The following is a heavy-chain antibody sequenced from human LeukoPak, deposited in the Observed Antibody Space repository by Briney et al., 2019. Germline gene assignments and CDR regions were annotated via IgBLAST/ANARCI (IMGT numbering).Heavy chain of an antibody. V-gene: IGHV4-4*07. Sequence: PSETLSLTCIVSGGSISNYYWSWIRQPAGKGLEWIGRIYTSGSTNYNPSLKSRVTMSVDTSKNQFSLKLSSVTAADTAVYHCARDRGGYCGGDCYPNWFDPWGQGTLVTVSS. CDR2: IYTSGST. D-gene: IGHD2-21*02. J-gene: IGHJ5*02. CDR1: GGSISNYY. CDR3: ARDRGGYCGGDCYPNWFDP.